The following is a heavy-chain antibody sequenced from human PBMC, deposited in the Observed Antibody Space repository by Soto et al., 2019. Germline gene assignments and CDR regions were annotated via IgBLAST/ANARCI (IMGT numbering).Heavy chain of an antibody. V-gene: IGHV3-33*01. Sequence: QVQLVESGGGVVQPGRSLRLSCAASGFTFSSYGLHWVRQAPGKGLEWVAVIWYDGSNKYYADSVKGRFTISRDNSKNTLYLQMNNLRAEDTALYYCAGVGYGDYPLDYWGQGTLVTVSS. CDR3: AGVGYGDYPLDY. J-gene: IGHJ4*02. CDR2: IWYDGSNK. D-gene: IGHD4-17*01. CDR1: GFTFSSYG.